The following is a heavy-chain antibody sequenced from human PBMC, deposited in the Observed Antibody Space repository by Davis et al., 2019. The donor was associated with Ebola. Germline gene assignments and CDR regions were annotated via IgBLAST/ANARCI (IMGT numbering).Heavy chain of an antibody. V-gene: IGHV4-59*01. J-gene: IGHJ3*02. CDR1: GGSISSYY. CDR3: AREPNGDYDAFDI. D-gene: IGHD4-17*01. CDR2: IYYSGST. Sequence: SETLSLTCTVSGGSISSYYWSWIRQPPGKGLEWIGYIYYSGSTNYNPSLKSRVTISVDTSKNQFSLKLSSVTAADTAVYYCAREPNGDYDAFDIWGQGTMGTVSS.